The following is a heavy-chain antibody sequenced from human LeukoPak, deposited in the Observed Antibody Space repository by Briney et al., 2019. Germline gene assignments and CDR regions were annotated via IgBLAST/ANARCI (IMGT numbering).Heavy chain of an antibody. CDR2: IKQDGSEK. V-gene: IGHV3-7*01. CDR3: ASIAAAGY. Sequence: GGSLRLSCATSGFNFGRHYMTWVRQAPGKGLEWVANIKQDGSEKNYVDSVKGRFTISRDNAQNSLYLQMNSLRAEDTAVYYCASIAAAGYWGQGTLVTVSS. CDR1: GFNFGRHY. J-gene: IGHJ4*02. D-gene: IGHD6-13*01.